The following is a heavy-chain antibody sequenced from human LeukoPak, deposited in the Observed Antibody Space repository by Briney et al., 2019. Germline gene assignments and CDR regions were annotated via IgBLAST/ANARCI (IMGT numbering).Heavy chain of an antibody. D-gene: IGHD3-10*02. V-gene: IGHV3-66*01. CDR3: VRDQQWRIYSGRFYPQAKAYYYYAMDV. CDR2: ISSDGKT. CDR1: GIAVSDNY. J-gene: IGHJ6*02. Sequence: PGGSLRLSCAASGIAVSDNYMGWVRQAPGKGLEWVSVISSDGKTDHADSVKGRFTISRDNSKNTVSLQMNILRAEDTAVYYCVRDQQWRIYSGRFYPQAKAYYYYAMDVWGQGTTVSVS.